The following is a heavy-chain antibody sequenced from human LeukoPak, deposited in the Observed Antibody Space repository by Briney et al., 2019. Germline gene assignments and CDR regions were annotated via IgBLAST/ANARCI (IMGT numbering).Heavy chain of an antibody. Sequence: PSETLSLTCTVSGGSISSYYWSWIRQPPGKGLEWIGYIYYSGSTNYNPSLKSRVTISVDTSKNQFSLKLSSVTAADTAVYYCARGRLAVADYWGQGTLVTVSS. CDR2: IYYSGST. CDR3: ARGRLAVADY. V-gene: IGHV4-59*12. J-gene: IGHJ4*02. D-gene: IGHD6-19*01. CDR1: GGSISSYY.